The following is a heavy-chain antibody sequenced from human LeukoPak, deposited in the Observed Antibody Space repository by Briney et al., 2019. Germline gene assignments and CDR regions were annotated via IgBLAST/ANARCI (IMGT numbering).Heavy chain of an antibody. CDR3: AKGGGRYSSSEEDYFDY. J-gene: IGHJ4*02. CDR2: INPSGGST. V-gene: IGHV1-46*01. D-gene: IGHD6-13*01. CDR1: GYTFTSYY. Sequence: ASVKVSCKASGYTFTSYYMHWVRQAPGQGLEWMGIINPSGGSTSYAQKFQGRVTMTRDTSTSTVYMELSSLRSEDTAVYYCAKGGGRYSSSEEDYFDYWGQGTLVTVSS.